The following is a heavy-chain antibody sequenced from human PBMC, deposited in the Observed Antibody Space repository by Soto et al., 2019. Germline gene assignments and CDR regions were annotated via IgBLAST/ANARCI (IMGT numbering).Heavy chain of an antibody. D-gene: IGHD5-18*01. Sequence: QMQLQESGPGLVKPSQTLSLTCTVSGGSISSGDYYWSWIRQPPGKGLEWIGYIYYSGNTDYNPSLKSRVTISVDTSNNQFSLKLSSVTAADTAVYYCARASAYTASDFDYWGQGTLVTVSS. CDR1: GGSISSGDYY. V-gene: IGHV4-30-4*01. J-gene: IGHJ4*02. CDR2: IYYSGNT. CDR3: ARASAYTASDFDY.